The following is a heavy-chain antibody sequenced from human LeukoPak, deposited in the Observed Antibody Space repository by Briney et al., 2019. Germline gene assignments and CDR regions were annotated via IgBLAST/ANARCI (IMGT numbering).Heavy chain of an antibody. J-gene: IGHJ4*02. V-gene: IGHV4-39*01. CDR2: IFYTGST. CDR1: GGSISSSSYY. Sequence: SETLSLTCTVSGGSISSSSYYWGWIRQPPWKGLEWIGSIFYTGSTYYNPSLKSRVTISVDTSKNHFSLRLSSVTAADTAVYYCARLDGRWLHDFDYWGQGTLVTVSS. CDR3: ARLDGRWLHDFDY. D-gene: IGHD5-24*01.